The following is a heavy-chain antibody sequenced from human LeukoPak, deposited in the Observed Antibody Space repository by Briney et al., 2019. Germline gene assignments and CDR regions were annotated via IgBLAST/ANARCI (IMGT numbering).Heavy chain of an antibody. CDR3: ARNANYYDSSGYYYYYGMDV. D-gene: IGHD3-22*01. CDR2: ISSSSSYI. J-gene: IGHJ6*02. Sequence: GGPLGLSCAASGFTFSSYSMNWVRQAPGKGLEWVSSISSSSSYIYYADSVKGRFTTSRDNAKNSLYLQMNSLRAEDTAVYYCARNANYYDSSGYYYYYGMDVWGQGTTVTVSS. CDR1: GFTFSSYS. V-gene: IGHV3-21*01.